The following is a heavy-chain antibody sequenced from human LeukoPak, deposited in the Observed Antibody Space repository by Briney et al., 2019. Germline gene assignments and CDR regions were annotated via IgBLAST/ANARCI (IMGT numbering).Heavy chain of an antibody. D-gene: IGHD2-2*01. CDR2: IRNEANSYTT. V-gene: IGHV3-72*01. CDR1: GFTFSDHY. CDR3: ARGWSSTRATDGFDI. Sequence: PGGSLRLSCAASGFTFSDHYMDWVRQAPGKGLEWVGRIRNEANSYTTENAASVKGRFTISRDDSKNSLYLQMNSLKTEDTAVYYCARGWSSTRATDGFDIWGQGTMVTVSS. J-gene: IGHJ3*02.